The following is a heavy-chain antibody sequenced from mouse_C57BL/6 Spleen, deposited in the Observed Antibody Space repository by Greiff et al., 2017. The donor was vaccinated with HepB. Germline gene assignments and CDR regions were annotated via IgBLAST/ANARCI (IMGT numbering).Heavy chain of an antibody. Sequence: QVQLQQSGAELMKPGASVKLSCKATGYTFTGYWIEWVKQRPGHGLEWIGEILPGSGSTNYNEKFKGKATLTADTSSNTAYMQLSSLTTEDSAIYYCAKEVDYYGSSDEGNYDAMDYWGQGTSVTVSS. V-gene: IGHV1-9*01. CDR3: AKEVDYYGSSDEGNYDAMDY. J-gene: IGHJ4*01. D-gene: IGHD1-1*01. CDR1: GYTFTGYW. CDR2: ILPGSGST.